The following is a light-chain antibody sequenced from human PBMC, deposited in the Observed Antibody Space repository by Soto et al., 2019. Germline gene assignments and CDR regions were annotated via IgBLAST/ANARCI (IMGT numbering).Light chain of an antibody. CDR3: QQSYTIPLI. CDR2: AAS. CDR1: ENVDNY. V-gene: IGKV1-39*01. Sequence: DMQMTQSPSSLSASVGDRVTITCLASENVDNYLNWYQQKPGEAPKLLISAASNLQTGVPSRFSGSRSGTDFSLTIRGLQPEDFATYFCQQSYTIPLIFGGGTKVDIK. J-gene: IGKJ4*01.